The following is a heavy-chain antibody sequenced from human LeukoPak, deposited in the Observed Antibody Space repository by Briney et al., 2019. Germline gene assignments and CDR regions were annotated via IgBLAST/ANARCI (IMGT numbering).Heavy chain of an antibody. D-gene: IGHD1-26*01. V-gene: IGHV4-59*08. CDR2: IYYSGST. J-gene: IGHJ3*02. CDR1: GGSFSGYY. CDR3: ARHLLVGATTQDAFDI. Sequence: SETLSLTCAVYGGSFSGYYWSWIRQPPGKGLEWIGYIYYSGSTNYNPSLKSRVTISVDTSKNQFSLKLSSVTAADTAVYYCARHLLVGATTQDAFDIWGQGTMVTVSS.